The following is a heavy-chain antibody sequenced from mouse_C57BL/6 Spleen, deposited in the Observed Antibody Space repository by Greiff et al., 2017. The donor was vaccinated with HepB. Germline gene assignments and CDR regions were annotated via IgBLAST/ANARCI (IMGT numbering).Heavy chain of an antibody. CDR3: AREDGSSLAWFAY. CDR1: GFTFSDYY. CDR2: INYDGSST. V-gene: IGHV5-16*01. J-gene: IGHJ3*01. D-gene: IGHD1-1*01. Sequence: EVKLMESEGGLVQPGSSMKLSCTASGFTFSDYYMAWVRQVPEKGLEWVANINYDGSSTYYLDSLKSRFIISRDNAKNILYLQMSSLKSEDTATYYCAREDGSSLAWFAYWGQETLVTVSA.